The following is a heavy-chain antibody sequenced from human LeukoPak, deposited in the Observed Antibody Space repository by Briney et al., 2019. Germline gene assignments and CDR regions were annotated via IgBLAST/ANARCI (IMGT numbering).Heavy chain of an antibody. V-gene: IGHV3-73*01. CDR3: ASFLGICSGGPCYSEGNWFDP. CDR1: GSIFSGSA. Sequence: GGSLRLSRAASGSIFSGSAMHWVRQASGKGLEWVGRIRSKANSYATAYAASVKGRFTISRDDSENTAYLQMNSLKTEDTAVYYCASFLGICSGGPCYSEGNWFDPWGQGTLVIVSS. D-gene: IGHD2-15*01. J-gene: IGHJ5*02. CDR2: IRSKANSYAT.